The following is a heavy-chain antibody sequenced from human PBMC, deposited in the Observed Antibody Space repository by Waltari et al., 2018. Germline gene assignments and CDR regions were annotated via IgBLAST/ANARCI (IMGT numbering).Heavy chain of an antibody. J-gene: IGHJ4*02. Sequence: QVQLVQSGAEVKKPGASVTVSCKVSGYTITEFSMHWVRQAPGKGLEWMGGFDPEDGETIYAQKFQGRVTMTEDTSTDTAYMELSSLRSEDTAVYYCATGVDAHYDFWSGYLLGYWGQGTLVTVSS. CDR3: ATGVDAHYDFWSGYLLGY. CDR1: GYTITEFS. CDR2: FDPEDGET. V-gene: IGHV1-24*01. D-gene: IGHD3-3*01.